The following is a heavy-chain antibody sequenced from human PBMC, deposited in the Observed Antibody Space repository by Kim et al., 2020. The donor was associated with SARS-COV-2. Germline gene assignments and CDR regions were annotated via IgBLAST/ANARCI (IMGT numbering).Heavy chain of an antibody. V-gene: IGHV4-59*08. J-gene: IGHJ4*01. CDR2: IYYTGST. CDR1: SGSINNYY. D-gene: IGHD1-26*01. Sequence: SETLSLTCSVSSGSINNYYWSWIRQPPGKGLEWIGYIYYTGSTNYNPSLKSPVTISVDTSKNQFSLRLSSVTAADTAGYYCARHATSSGSYRPLYYFDY. CDR3: ARHATSSGSYRPLYYFDY.